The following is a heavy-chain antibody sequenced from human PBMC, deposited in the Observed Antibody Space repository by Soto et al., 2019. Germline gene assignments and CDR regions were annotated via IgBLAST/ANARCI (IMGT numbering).Heavy chain of an antibody. J-gene: IGHJ3*02. CDR1: GFTFSSYW. CDR3: ERYDYDFLPGYMAFDR. V-gene: IGHV3-74*01. CDR2: INSDGSST. Sequence: GGSLRLSCAASGFTFSSYWMHWVRQAPGKGLVWVSRINSDGSSTSYADSVKGRFTISRDNAKNTLYLQMNSLRAEDTAVYYCERYDYDFLPGYMAFDRGGQGTTVTVSS. D-gene: IGHD3-9*01.